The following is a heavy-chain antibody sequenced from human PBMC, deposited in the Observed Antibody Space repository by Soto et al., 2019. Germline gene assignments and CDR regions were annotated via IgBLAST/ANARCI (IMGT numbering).Heavy chain of an antibody. J-gene: IGHJ4*02. CDR1: CYSFSNYG. CDR2: ISGYNSNT. V-gene: IGHV1-18*01. Sequence: ASVKVSCKASCYSFSNYGITWVRQAPGQGLEWMGWISGYNSNTNYAQKFEGRVRMTKDTTRSTAYLEVRSLRFDDTAVYYCGRERQWEPVPYWGQGTPVTVSS. CDR3: GRERQWEPVPY. D-gene: IGHD1-26*01.